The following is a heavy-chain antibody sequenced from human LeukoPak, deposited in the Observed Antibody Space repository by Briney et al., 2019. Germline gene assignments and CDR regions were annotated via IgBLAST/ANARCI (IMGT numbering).Heavy chain of an antibody. V-gene: IGHV3-9*01. CDR3: AKDGTTETTYFDY. Sequence: PGRSLRLSCAASGFTFDDYAMHWVRQAPGKGLEGVSGISWNSGSIGYADSVKGRFTISRDNAKNSLYLQMNSLRAEDTALYYCAKDGTTETTYFDYWGQGTLVTVSS. D-gene: IGHD4-17*01. J-gene: IGHJ4*02. CDR2: ISWNSGSI. CDR1: GFTFDDYA.